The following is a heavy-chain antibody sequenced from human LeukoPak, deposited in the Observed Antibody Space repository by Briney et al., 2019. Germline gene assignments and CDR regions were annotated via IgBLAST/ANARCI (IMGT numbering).Heavy chain of an antibody. J-gene: IGHJ6*03. CDR2: VDPEDGET. Sequence: ASVKISRKVSGYTFTDYYMHWLQQAPGKGLEWMGLVDPEDGETIYAEKFQGRVTITADTPTDTAYMELSSLRSEDTAVYYCATDSGAARPYYYYYYMDVWGKGTTVTVSS. V-gene: IGHV1-69-2*01. D-gene: IGHD6-6*01. CDR3: ATDSGAARPYYYYYYMDV. CDR1: GYTFTDYY.